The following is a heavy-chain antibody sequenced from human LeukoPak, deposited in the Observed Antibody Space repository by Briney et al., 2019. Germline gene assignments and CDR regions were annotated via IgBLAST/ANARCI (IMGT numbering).Heavy chain of an antibody. CDR2: ISPSGDIT. V-gene: IGHV3-23*01. CDR3: AKDDAWLRFGE. Sequence: GGTLRLSCAASGFTFSNRGMNWVRQAPGKGLEWVSGISPSGDITYYADSVKGRFTISRDNSKNALYLEVISLTAEDTAVYYCAKDDAWLRFGEWSQGTLVTVSS. D-gene: IGHD3-10*01. CDR1: GFTFSNRG. J-gene: IGHJ4*02.